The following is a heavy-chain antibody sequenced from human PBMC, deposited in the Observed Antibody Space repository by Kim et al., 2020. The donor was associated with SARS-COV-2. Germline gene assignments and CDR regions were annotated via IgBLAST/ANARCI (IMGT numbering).Heavy chain of an antibody. CDR1: GYSFATYW. J-gene: IGHJ4*02. CDR3: ASAPMTYSSSWSGVDY. CDR2: IYPGDSDT. Sequence: GESLKISCKGSGYSFATYWSGWVRQMPGKGLEWMGIIYPGDSDTKYSPSFQGQVTISADKSISTAYLQWSSLKASDTAMYYCASAPMTYSSSWSGVDYWGQVTLVTVSS. D-gene: IGHD6-13*01. V-gene: IGHV5-51*01.